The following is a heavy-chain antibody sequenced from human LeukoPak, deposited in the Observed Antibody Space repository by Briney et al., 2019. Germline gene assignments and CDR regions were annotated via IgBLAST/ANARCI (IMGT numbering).Heavy chain of an antibody. V-gene: IGHV3-7*01. J-gene: IGHJ6*03. Sequence: GGSLRLSCAASRFSFSSYWMSWVRQAPGKGLEWVANIKQDGSEKYYVDSVKGRFTISRDNAKNSLYLQMNSLRAEDTAVYYCVRGGAYYYYYMDVWGKGTTVTVSS. CDR1: RFSFSSYW. CDR2: IKQDGSEK. CDR3: VRGGAYYYYYMDV.